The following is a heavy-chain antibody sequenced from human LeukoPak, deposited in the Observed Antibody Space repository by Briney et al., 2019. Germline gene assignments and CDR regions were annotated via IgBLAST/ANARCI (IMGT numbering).Heavy chain of an antibody. CDR2: ITRDGYST. Sequence: GGSLRLSCATSGFSLADYTLHWVRQVPGKAMEWLSLITRDGYSTFYADSVKGRFTISRDSSRSSLFLQMNSLRAEDTAVYYCARDGGYCSSTSCYAGSFDYWGQETLVTVSS. J-gene: IGHJ4*02. V-gene: IGHV3-43*01. D-gene: IGHD2-2*01. CDR3: ARDGGYCSSTSCYAGSFDY. CDR1: GFSLADYT.